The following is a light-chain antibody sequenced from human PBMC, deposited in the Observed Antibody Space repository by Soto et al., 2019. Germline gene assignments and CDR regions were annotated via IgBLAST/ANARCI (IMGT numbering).Light chain of an antibody. CDR3: SSYAGSNNFVV. V-gene: IGLV2-8*01. J-gene: IGLJ2*01. Sequence: QSALTQPPSASGSPGQSVTISCTGTSSDVGGYNYVSWYQQHPGKAPKVTIYEVSKRPSGVPDRISGSKSGNTASLTVSGLQAEDEADYYCSSYAGSNNFVVFGGGTKLTVL. CDR1: SSDVGGYNY. CDR2: EVS.